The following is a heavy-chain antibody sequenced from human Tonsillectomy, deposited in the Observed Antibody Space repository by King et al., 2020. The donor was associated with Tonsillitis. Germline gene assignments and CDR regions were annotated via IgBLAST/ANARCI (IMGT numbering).Heavy chain of an antibody. CDR1: GFTFSSYS. CDR3: ARGGSPGGWYLDY. D-gene: IGHD6-19*01. Sequence: QLAQSGGGLVKPGGSLRLSCAASGFTFSSYSMNWVRQAPGKGLEWVSSVSSSSSYIFYADSVKGRFTISRDNAKNSLYLQMNSLRAEDTAVYYCARGGSPGGWYLDYWGQGTLVTVSS. J-gene: IGHJ4*02. V-gene: IGHV3-21*01. CDR2: VSSSSSYI.